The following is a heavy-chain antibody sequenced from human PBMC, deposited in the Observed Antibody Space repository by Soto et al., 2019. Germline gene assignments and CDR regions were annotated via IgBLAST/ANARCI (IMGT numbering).Heavy chain of an antibody. D-gene: IGHD3-9*01. CDR2: INHSGST. CDR1: GGSFSGYY. CDR3: ARHADILTGLSWFDP. Sequence: SETLSLTCAVYGGSFSGYYWSWIRQPPGKGLEWIGEINHSGSTNYNPSLKSRVTISVDTSKNQFSLQLSSVTAADTAVYYCARHADILTGLSWFDPWGQGTLVTVSS. J-gene: IGHJ5*02. V-gene: IGHV4-34*01.